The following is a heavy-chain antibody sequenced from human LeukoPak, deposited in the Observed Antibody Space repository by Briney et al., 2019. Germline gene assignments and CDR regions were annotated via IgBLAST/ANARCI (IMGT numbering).Heavy chain of an antibody. CDR2: ISGSGSSK. Sequence: GRSLRLSCAASGFTFSDYFMTCIREAPGKGLEWVSYISGSGSSKYYADSVQGRFTTSRDNAKHSLYLPMNSLRVEDTAVYYCASSQASVAGILGYWGQGTLVTVSS. D-gene: IGHD6-19*01. J-gene: IGHJ4*02. CDR3: ASSQASVAGILGY. V-gene: IGHV3-11*04. CDR1: GFTFSDYF.